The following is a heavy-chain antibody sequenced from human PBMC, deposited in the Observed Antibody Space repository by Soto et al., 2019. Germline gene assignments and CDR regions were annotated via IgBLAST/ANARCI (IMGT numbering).Heavy chain of an antibody. CDR2: ISYDGSNK. CDR3: AKGQDYYDSSGPPLV. D-gene: IGHD3-22*01. CDR1: GFTFSSYG. J-gene: IGHJ4*02. V-gene: IGHV3-30*18. Sequence: GGSLRLSCAASGFTFSSYGMHWVRQAPGKGLEWVAVISYDGSNKYYADSVKGRFTISRDNSKNTLYLQMNSLRAEDTAVYYCAKGQDYYDSSGPPLVWGQGT.